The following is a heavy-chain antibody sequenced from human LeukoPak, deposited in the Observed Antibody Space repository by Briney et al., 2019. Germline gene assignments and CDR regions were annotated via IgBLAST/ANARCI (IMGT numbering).Heavy chain of an antibody. Sequence: GGSLRLSCAASGFIFNNYGLIWVRQAPGKGLEWVSAISNDGGVTNYADFVKGRFTISRDNSKNTLFLQMNSLRAEDTALYYCAKGSSGYFVDLWGQGTQVTVSS. CDR1: GFIFNNYG. D-gene: IGHD3-22*01. CDR2: ISNDGGVT. V-gene: IGHV3-23*01. CDR3: AKGSSGYFVDL. J-gene: IGHJ5*02.